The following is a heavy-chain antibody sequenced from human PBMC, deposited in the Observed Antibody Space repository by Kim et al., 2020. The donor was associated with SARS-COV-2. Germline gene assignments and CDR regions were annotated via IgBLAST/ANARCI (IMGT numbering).Heavy chain of an antibody. CDR3: ARSGVRGVMNPAGDFDY. J-gene: IGHJ4*02. CDR2: IYYSGST. Sequence: SETLSLTCTVSGGSISSYYWSWIRQPPGKGLEWIGYIYYSGSTNYNPSLKSRVTISVDTSKNQFSLKLSSVTAADTAVYYCARSGVRGVMNPAGDFDYWGQGTLVTVSS. CDR1: GGSISSYY. V-gene: IGHV4-59*13. D-gene: IGHD3-10*01.